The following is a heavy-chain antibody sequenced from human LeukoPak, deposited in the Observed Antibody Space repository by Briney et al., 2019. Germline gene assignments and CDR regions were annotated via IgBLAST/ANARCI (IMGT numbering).Heavy chain of an antibody. D-gene: IGHD3-10*01. CDR3: AKSKKIGITMVRGKTTYYFDY. Sequence: GGSLRLSCAASGFTFSSYAMSWVRQAPGKGLEWVSAISGSGGSTYYADSVKGRFTISRDNSKNTLYLQMNSLRAEDTAVYYCAKSKKIGITMVRGKTTYYFDYWGQGTLVTVSS. CDR2: ISGSGGST. CDR1: GFTFSSYA. V-gene: IGHV3-23*01. J-gene: IGHJ4*02.